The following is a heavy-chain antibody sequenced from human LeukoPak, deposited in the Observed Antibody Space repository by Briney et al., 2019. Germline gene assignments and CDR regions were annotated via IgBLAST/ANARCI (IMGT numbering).Heavy chain of an antibody. CDR1: GYPFSTYG. V-gene: IGHV1-8*03. D-gene: IGHD5-24*01. Sequence: ASVKVSCKASGYPFSTYGISWVRQATGQGLEWMGWMNPNSGNTGYAQKFQGRVTITRNTSISTAYMELSSLRSEDTAVYYCARVGVGDGYNYGYWGQGTLVTVSS. J-gene: IGHJ4*02. CDR2: MNPNSGNT. CDR3: ARVGVGDGYNYGY.